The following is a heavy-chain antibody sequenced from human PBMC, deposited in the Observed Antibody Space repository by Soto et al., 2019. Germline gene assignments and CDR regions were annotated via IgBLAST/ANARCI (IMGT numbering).Heavy chain of an antibody. CDR3: ARDYPYNGFWGDVMELYSYSMDV. CDR1: GYTFSSYG. V-gene: IGHV1-18*01. J-gene: IGHJ6*02. CDR2: VSAHNGNT. Sequence: QVQLVQSGGEVKRPGASVKVSCQASGYTFSSYGISWVRQAPGQGLQWMGRVSAHNGNTKYAQILQPRLTLTTDTSTSTAYVELRSLTSDDTAVYYCARDYPYNGFWGDVMELYSYSMDVWGQVATVSVSS. D-gene: IGHD3-3*01.